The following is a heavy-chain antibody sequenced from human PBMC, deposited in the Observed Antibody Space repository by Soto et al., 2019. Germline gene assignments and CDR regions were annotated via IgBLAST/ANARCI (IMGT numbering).Heavy chain of an antibody. V-gene: IGHV3-30*18. CDR2: ISYDGSNK. CDR1: GFTFSSYG. Sequence: GGSLRLSCAASGFTFSSYGMHWVRQAPGKGLEWVAVISYDGSNKYYADSVKGRFTISRDNSKNTLYLQMNSLRAEDTAVYYCAKAGSIPRGLMVYDVEDFFVYWGQRTLVTGS. CDR3: AKAGSIPRGLMVYDVEDFFVY. J-gene: IGHJ4*02. D-gene: IGHD2-8*01.